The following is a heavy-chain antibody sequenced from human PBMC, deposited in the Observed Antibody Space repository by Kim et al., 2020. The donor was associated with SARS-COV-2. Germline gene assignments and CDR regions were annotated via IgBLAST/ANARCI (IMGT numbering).Heavy chain of an antibody. V-gene: IGHV4-59*08. CDR3: ARHVGSYSDYYYGMDV. J-gene: IGHJ6*02. CDR2: IYYSGST. Sequence: SETLSLTCTVSGGSISSYYWSWIRQPPGKGLEWIGYIYYSGSTNYNPSLKSRVTISVDTSKNQFSLKLSSVTAADTAVYYCARHVGSYSDYYYGMDVWGQGTTVTVSS. CDR1: GGSISSYY. D-gene: IGHD3-10*01.